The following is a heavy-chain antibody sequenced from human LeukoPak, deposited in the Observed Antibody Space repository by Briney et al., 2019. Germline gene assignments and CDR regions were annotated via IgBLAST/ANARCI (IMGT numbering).Heavy chain of an antibody. Sequence: ASVKVSCKASGYTFTSYGISWVRQAPGQGLEWMGWISAYNGNTNYAQKLQGRVTITADESTSTAYMELSSLRSEDTAVYYCARGLRSLAPESWFDPWGQGTLVTVSS. D-gene: IGHD3-3*01. V-gene: IGHV1-18*01. CDR3: ARGLRSLAPESWFDP. J-gene: IGHJ5*02. CDR2: ISAYNGNT. CDR1: GYTFTSYG.